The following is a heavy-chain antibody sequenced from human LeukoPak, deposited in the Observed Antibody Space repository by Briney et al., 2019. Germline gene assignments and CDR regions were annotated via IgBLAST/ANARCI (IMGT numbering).Heavy chain of an antibody. D-gene: IGHD6-25*01. CDR3: ARGGLDESFQY. J-gene: IGHJ1*01. CDR1: GVTFSSYGFTSSSYG. Sequence: TGGSLRLSCAASGVTFSSYGFTSSSYGMNWVRQAPGKGLEWVSGISGVGGSRYYADSVKGRFTISRDNSKNTLYLQMNSLRAEDTAVYYCARGGLDESFQYWGQGTLVTVST. CDR2: ISGVGGSR. V-gene: IGHV3-23*01.